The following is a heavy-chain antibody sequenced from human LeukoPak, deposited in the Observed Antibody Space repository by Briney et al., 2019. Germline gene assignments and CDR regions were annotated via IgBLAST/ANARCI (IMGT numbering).Heavy chain of an antibody. J-gene: IGHJ3*02. V-gene: IGHV4-59*01. CDR2: IYYSGTT. CDR1: GGSITSYY. D-gene: IGHD1-26*01. Sequence: PTETLSLTCTVSGGSITSYYWTCIRQPPGKGLEWIGYIYYSGTTKYNPSLKSRVTISVDTSKNQFSLKLSSVTAADTAVYYCATYLVGGTSHALDIWGQGTTVTVSS. CDR3: ATYLVGGTSHALDI.